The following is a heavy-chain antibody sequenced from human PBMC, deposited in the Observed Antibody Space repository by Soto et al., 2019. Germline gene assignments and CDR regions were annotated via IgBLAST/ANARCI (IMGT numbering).Heavy chain of an antibody. CDR2: ISYDGSNK. J-gene: IGHJ6*02. Sequence: GGSLRLSCAASGFTFSSYAMHWVRQAPGKGLEWVAVISYDGSNKYYADSVKGRFTISRDNSKNTLYLQMNSLRAEDTAVYYCARDWSMAVAAYYYCGMGVWGQGTTVTVS. CDR1: GFTFSSYA. D-gene: IGHD6-19*01. V-gene: IGHV3-30-3*01. CDR3: ARDWSMAVAAYYYCGMGV.